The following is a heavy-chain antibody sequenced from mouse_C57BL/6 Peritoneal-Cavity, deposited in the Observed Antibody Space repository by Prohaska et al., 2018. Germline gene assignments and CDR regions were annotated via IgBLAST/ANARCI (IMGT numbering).Heavy chain of an antibody. CDR1: GFPITSGYY. Sequence: QMQLQESGPGLVKPSQSLFLTCSITGFPITSGYYWIWIRQSPGKPLEWMGYINHSGETFYNPSLQSPISITRETSKNQFFLPLNSVTTEDTVMYYCAGDYYGYWYFDVWGTGTTVTVSS. CDR3: AGDYYGYWYFDV. CDR2: INHSGET. J-gene: IGHJ1*03. V-gene: IGHV12-3*01. D-gene: IGHD1-1*02.